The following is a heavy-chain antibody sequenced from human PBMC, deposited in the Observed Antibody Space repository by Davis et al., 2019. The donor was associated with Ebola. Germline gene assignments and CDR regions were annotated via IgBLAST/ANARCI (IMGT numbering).Heavy chain of an antibody. D-gene: IGHD3-10*01. CDR2: INPNDGST. J-gene: IGHJ4*02. CDR1: GYTFTNYY. Sequence: ASVKVSCKASGYTFTNYYMHWVRQAPGQGLEWMGMINPNDGSTIYAQKFQGRATMTSDTSASTAYMEMSGLKPEDTGVYFCARETVYRATFIRGTLIDYWGQGTLVTVSS. V-gene: IGHV1-46*01. CDR3: ARETVYRATFIRGTLIDY.